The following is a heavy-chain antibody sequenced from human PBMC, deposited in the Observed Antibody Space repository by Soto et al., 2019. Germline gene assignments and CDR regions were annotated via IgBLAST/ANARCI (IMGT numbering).Heavy chain of an antibody. CDR2: MNPNSGNT. J-gene: IGHJ6*02. D-gene: IGHD4-17*01. CDR1: GYTFTSYD. CDR3: ATVTPRGYDYGMGV. Sequence: QVQLVQSGAEVKKPGASVKVSCKASGYTFTSYDINWVRQATGQGLEWMGWMNPNSGNTGYAQKFQGRVTMTRNTPRSTAYMELSSLRSEDTAVYYCATVTPRGYDYGMGVWGQGTTVTVSS. V-gene: IGHV1-8*01.